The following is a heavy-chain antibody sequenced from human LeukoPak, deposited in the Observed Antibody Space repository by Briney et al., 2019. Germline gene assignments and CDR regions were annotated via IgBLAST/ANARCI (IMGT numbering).Heavy chain of an antibody. Sequence: PSETLSLTXAVFGGSFRTYYWSWIRQTPGKGLEWIGEIKHTGSTKYNPSLRGRVTLSLDTSKNQFSLRLTSVTAADTAVYYCAKSLYCGGDCSWGQGTLVTVSS. D-gene: IGHD2-21*02. CDR2: IKHTGST. CDR3: AKSLYCGGDCS. V-gene: IGHV4-34*01. J-gene: IGHJ5*02. CDR1: GGSFRTYY.